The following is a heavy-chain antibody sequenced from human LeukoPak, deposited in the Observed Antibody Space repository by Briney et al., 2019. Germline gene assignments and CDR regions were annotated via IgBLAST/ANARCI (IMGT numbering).Heavy chain of an antibody. V-gene: IGHV1-18*01. CDR2: ISAYNGNT. Sequence: ASVKVSCKASGYTFTSYGISWVRQAPGQVLEWMGWISAYNGNTNYAQKLQGRVTMTTDTSTSTAYMELRSLRSDDTAVYYCARDRTSAFYYDSSGLNWFDPWGQGTLVTVSS. CDR1: GYTFTSYG. J-gene: IGHJ5*02. CDR3: ARDRTSAFYYDSSGLNWFDP. D-gene: IGHD3-22*01.